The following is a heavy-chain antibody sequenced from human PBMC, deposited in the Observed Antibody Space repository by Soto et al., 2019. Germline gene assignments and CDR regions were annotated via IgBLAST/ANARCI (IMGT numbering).Heavy chain of an antibody. CDR3: ARALLSHSYDSGGYDPYFHAMDV. D-gene: IGHD3-22*01. J-gene: IGHJ6*02. V-gene: IGHV1-69*06. CDR1: GGTFSSLD. CDR2: IIPISETT. Sequence: QVQLVQSGAEVKKPGSSVKVSCKASGGTFSSLDINWVRQAPGQGLEWMGGIIPISETTNYAQIFQGRVSIVADISTSTAYMELSRLRSEDTAVYYCARALLSHSYDSGGYDPYFHAMDVWGQGTPVTVSS.